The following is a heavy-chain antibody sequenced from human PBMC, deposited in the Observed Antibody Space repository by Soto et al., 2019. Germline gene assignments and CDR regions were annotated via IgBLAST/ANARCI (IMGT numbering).Heavy chain of an antibody. CDR1: GYTFTSYG. D-gene: IGHD3-9*01. V-gene: IGHV1-18*01. CDR2: ISAYNGNT. CDR3: ARELVPPLNDILTCYYVDAFDI. J-gene: IGHJ3*02. Sequence: QVLLVQAGAEVKKPGASVKVSCTASGYTFTSYGISLVRQAPGQGLEWMGWISAYNGNTNYAQKLQGRVTMTTDTSTSTAYMELRSLRSDDTAVYYCARELVPPLNDILTCYYVDAFDIWGQGTMVTVSS.